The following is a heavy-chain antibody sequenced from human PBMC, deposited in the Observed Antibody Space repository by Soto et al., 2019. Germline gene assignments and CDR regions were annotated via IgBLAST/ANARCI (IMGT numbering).Heavy chain of an antibody. V-gene: IGHV4-34*01. J-gene: IGHJ4*02. CDR1: GGSFSGYY. CDR3: ARGRELGDTNKNFDY. D-gene: IGHD7-27*01. Sequence: SETLSLTCAVYGGSFSGYYWSWIRQPPGKGLEWIGEINHSGSTNYNPSLKSRATVSVDTSKNQFSLKLSSVTAADTAVYYCARGRELGDTNKNFDYWGQGTLVTGSS. CDR2: INHSGST.